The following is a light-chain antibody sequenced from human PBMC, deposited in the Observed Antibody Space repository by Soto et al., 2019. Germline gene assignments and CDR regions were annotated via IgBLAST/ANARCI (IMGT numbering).Light chain of an antibody. Sequence: DIQLTQSPPSLSASLGHSDTMLCRAREGINIDLAWFQQKPGKAPKSLIYGATSLQRGVPSRFSGSGGDTDFSLTISSLQPEDIATYYCQQYQRYPRSFGGGTKG. J-gene: IGKJ4*01. CDR1: EGINID. CDR3: QQYQRYPRS. CDR2: GAT. V-gene: IGKV1-16*01.